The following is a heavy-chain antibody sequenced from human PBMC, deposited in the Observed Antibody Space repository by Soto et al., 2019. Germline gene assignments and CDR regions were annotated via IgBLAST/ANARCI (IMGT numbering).Heavy chain of an antibody. V-gene: IGHV4-31*03. CDR1: GGSISSGGYY. Sequence: QVQLQESGPGLVKPSQTLSLTCTVSGGSISSGGYYWSWIRQHPGKGLEWIGYIYYSRSTYYNPSLKSRITISVDTSKNHYALKLSSVTAADTAVYYCARSSPVVTAPWGQGTLVTVSS. D-gene: IGHD2-21*02. CDR3: ARSSPVVTAP. J-gene: IGHJ5*02. CDR2: IYYSRST.